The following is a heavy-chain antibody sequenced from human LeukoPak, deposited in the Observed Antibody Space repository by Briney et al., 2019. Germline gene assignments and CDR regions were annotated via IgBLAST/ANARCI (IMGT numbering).Heavy chain of an antibody. CDR3: ARDDSSGYPI. Sequence: GGSLRLSCAASGVTVSSNYMSWVRQAPGKGLEWASVIYSGGSTYYADSVKGRFTISRDNSKNTLYLQMNSLRAEDTAVYYCARDDSSGYPIWGQGTMVTVSS. J-gene: IGHJ3*02. D-gene: IGHD3-22*01. V-gene: IGHV3-53*01. CDR2: IYSGGST. CDR1: GVTVSSNY.